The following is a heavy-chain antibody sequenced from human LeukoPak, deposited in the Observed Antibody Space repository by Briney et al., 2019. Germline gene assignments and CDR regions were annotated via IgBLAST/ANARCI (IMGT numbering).Heavy chain of an antibody. V-gene: IGHV3-30*02. CDR1: GFTFSNYG. J-gene: IGHJ4*02. CDR2: IRYDGSNK. D-gene: IGHD3-10*01. Sequence: GGSLRLSCAASGFTFSNYGMHWVRQAPGKGLEWVAFIRYDGSNKYYADSVKGRFTISRDNSKNTLYLQMNSLRAEDTAVYYCASYGSGSYLFDYWGQGTLVTVSS. CDR3: ASYGSGSYLFDY.